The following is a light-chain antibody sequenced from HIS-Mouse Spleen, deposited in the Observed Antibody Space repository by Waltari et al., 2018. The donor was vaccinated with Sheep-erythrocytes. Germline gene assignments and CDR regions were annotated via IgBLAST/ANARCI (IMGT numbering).Light chain of an antibody. CDR3: CSYAGSSTPWV. V-gene: IGLV2-23*01. CDR1: SSDVGRYNL. J-gene: IGLJ3*02. CDR2: EGS. Sequence: QSALTQPASVSGSPGPSITISCPGTSSDVGRYNLFSWYQQHPGKAPKLMIYEGSKRPSGVSNRFSGSKSGNTASLTISGLQAEDEADYYCCSYAGSSTPWVFGGGTKLTVL.